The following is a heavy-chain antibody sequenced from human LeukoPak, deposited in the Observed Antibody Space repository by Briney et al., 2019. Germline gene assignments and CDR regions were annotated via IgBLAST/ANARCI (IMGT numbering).Heavy chain of an antibody. D-gene: IGHD5-24*01. CDR1: GYTFLDYG. J-gene: IGHJ4*02. Sequence: ASVKVSCKASGYTFLDYGISWLRQAPGQGLEWVGWVGPYNGNTQYSQKLQGRVTLTTDTLTNTAFMELTSLSPDDTAIYYCTRDFSAKMATITDIWGQGTLVAVSS. CDR2: VGPYNGNT. V-gene: IGHV1-18*01. CDR3: TRDFSAKMATITDI.